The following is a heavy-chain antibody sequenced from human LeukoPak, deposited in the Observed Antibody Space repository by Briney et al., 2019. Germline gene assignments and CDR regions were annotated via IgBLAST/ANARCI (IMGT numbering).Heavy chain of an antibody. J-gene: IGHJ4*02. CDR1: GFLVSDNY. V-gene: IGHV3-53*01. D-gene: IGHD1-7*01. Sequence: GGSLRLSCAASGFLVSDNYMHWLRQAPGKGLEWVSVLYTGGSTYYADSGKGRFTISRDNSKNTLYLQMNSLRVEDTAVYYCARDHWNYHAFVYWGQGTLVTVSS. CDR2: LYTGGST. CDR3: ARDHWNYHAFVY.